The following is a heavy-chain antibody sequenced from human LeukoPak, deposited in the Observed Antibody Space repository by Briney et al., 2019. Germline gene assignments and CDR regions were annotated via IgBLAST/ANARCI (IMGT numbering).Heavy chain of an antibody. D-gene: IGHD6-13*01. CDR2: IYHSGST. J-gene: IGHJ4*02. CDR3: ARENLAAAGSRPLDY. CDR1: GGSISSSNW. V-gene: IGHV4-4*02. Sequence: SETLSLTCAVSGGSISSSNWWSWVRQPPGKGLEWIGEIYHSGSTKYNPSLKSRVTISVDTSKNQFSLKLGSVTAADTAVHYCARENLAAAGSRPLDYWGQGTLVTVSS.